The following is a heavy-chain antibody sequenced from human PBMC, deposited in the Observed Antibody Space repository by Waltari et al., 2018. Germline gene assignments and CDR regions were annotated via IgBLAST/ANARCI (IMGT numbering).Heavy chain of an antibody. V-gene: IGHV3-74*01. D-gene: IGHD6-13*01. J-gene: IGHJ4*02. CDR2: INPDGSII. Sequence: EVQLVESGGGLVQPGGSLRLSCAASGFTFSTYWMHWVRQAPGKGRVSVSNINPDGSIINYADSVEGRFTISRDNAKSTLFLQMNSLRAEDTAVYYCVLYSSSFLGDCWGQGTLVTVSS. CDR3: VLYSSSFLGDC. CDR1: GFTFSTYW.